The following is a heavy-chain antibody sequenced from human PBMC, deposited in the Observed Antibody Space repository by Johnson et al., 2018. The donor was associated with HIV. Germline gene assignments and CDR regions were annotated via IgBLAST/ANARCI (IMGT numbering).Heavy chain of an antibody. J-gene: IGHJ3*02. CDR2: ISRGGDT. CDR1: GFSVSSYY. D-gene: IGHD1-20*01. V-gene: IGHV3-66*04. Sequence: VQLVESGGGLVQPGGSLTLSCAAPGFSVSSYYMTWVRQAPGKGLAWVSVISRGGDTYYADSVRGRFSISRANSKNTLYLQMNSMRAEDTAVYYCARLGVYNWNGGGALDIWGQGTMVTVSS. CDR3: ARLGVYNWNGGGALDI.